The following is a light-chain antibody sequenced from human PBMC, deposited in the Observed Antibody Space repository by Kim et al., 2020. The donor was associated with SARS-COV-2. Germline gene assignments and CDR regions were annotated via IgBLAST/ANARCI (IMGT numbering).Light chain of an antibody. CDR1: PVFGSR. Sequence: SPGERAPPTCRARPVFGSRLSWYQPKPGQPPRLLISGASTRATGVPARFSGSGSGADFTLTISSLQSEGFAVYYCQQDNNWPPWTFGQGTKVDIK. CDR2: GAS. V-gene: IGKV3-15*01. CDR3: QQDNNWPPWT. J-gene: IGKJ1*01.